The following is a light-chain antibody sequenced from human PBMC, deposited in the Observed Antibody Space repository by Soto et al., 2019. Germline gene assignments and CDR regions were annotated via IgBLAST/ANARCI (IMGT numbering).Light chain of an antibody. CDR2: EVS. CDR1: SSDIGGYNY. J-gene: IGLJ1*01. CDR3: CSYTSSSTLYV. Sequence: QSALTQPASVSGSPGQSITISCTGTSSDIGGYNYVSWYQQHPGEAPKLVIYEVSNRPSGVSNRFSGSKSGNTASLTISGLQADDEADYYCCSYTSSSTLYVFGTGTKLTVL. V-gene: IGLV2-14*01.